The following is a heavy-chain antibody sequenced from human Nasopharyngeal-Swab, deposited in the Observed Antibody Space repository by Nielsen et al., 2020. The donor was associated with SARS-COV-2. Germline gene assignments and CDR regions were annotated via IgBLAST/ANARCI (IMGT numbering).Heavy chain of an antibody. CDR1: GYSFTSYW. CDR3: ARRPTNGDYGAYGMDV. CDR2: IYPGDSDT. Sequence: GESLKISCKGSGYSFTSYWIGWVRQMPGKGLEWMGIIYPGDSDTRYSPSFQGQVTISADKSISTAYLQWSSLKASDTDMYYCARRPTNGDYGAYGMDVWGQGTTVTVSS. V-gene: IGHV5-51*01. J-gene: IGHJ6*02. D-gene: IGHD4-17*01.